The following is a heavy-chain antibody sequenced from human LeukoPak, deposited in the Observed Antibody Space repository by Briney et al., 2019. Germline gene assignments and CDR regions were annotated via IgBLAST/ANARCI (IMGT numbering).Heavy chain of an antibody. V-gene: IGHV3-74*01. CDR2: ISSDGSRT. J-gene: IGHJ4*02. CDR3: VRGTGYLLFDS. Sequence: GGSLRLSCAASGFIFSSYTMSWVRQAPGKGLVWVSRISSDGSRTTYADTVKGRFTVSRDNAKDTLYLQMNSLTVEDTAMYYCVRGTGYLLFDSWGQGTLVTVSS. CDR1: GFIFSSYT. D-gene: IGHD6-25*01.